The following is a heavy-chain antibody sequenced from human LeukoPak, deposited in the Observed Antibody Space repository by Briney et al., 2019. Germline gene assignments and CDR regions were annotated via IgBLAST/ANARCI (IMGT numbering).Heavy chain of an antibody. CDR2: IYTSGST. Sequence: SGTLSLTCTVSGGSISSGSHYWSWIRQPAGKGLEWIGRIYTSGSTNYNPSLKSRVTISVDTSKNQFSLKLSSVTAADTAVYYCARVVPAAITENWFDPWGQGTLVTGSS. CDR3: ARVVPAAITENWFDP. V-gene: IGHV4-61*02. D-gene: IGHD2-2*02. CDR1: GGSISSGSHY. J-gene: IGHJ5*02.